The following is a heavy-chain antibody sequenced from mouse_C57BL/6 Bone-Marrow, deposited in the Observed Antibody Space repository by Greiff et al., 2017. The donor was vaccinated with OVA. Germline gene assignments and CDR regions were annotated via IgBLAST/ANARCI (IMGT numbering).Heavy chain of an antibody. CDR1: GFTFSDSG. V-gene: IGHV5-17*01. J-gene: IGHJ1*03. CDR2: ISSGSSTI. CDR3: ARINYWYFDV. Sequence: EVQVVESGGGLVKPGGSLKLSCAASGFTFSDSGMHWVRQAPETGLEWVAYISSGSSTIDYADTVKGRFTISRDNAKNTLFLQMTSLRSEDTAMYYCARINYWYFDVWGTGTTVTVSS.